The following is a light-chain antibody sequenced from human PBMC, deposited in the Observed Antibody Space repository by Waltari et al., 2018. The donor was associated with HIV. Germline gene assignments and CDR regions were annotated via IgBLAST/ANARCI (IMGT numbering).Light chain of an antibody. V-gene: IGLV2-14*03. CDR1: SSDIGRYKF. CDR3: SSYTNSDTRV. Sequence: QSALTQPASVSGSHGQSITISCTGTSSDIGRYKFVSWYQQHPGKAPKLMIYDVSNRAPGVSNRFSGSKSGDTASLTISGLQAEDEADYYCSSYTNSDTRVFGTGTKVTVL. CDR2: DVS. J-gene: IGLJ1*01.